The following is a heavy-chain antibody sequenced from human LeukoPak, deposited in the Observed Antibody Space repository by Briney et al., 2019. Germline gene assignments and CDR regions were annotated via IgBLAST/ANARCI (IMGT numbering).Heavy chain of an antibody. CDR3: ARPSGSVTIFGVVDYFDY. CDR2: IAYDGSNE. J-gene: IGHJ4*02. D-gene: IGHD3-3*01. V-gene: IGHV3-30*04. Sequence: GGSLRLSCVVSGFTFTNYGMDWVRQAPGKGLDWVASIAYDGSNENYAESVKGRFTISRDNSNNTLYLQLNSLRAEDTAVYYCARPSGSVTIFGVVDYFDYWGQGSLVTVSS. CDR1: GFTFTNYG.